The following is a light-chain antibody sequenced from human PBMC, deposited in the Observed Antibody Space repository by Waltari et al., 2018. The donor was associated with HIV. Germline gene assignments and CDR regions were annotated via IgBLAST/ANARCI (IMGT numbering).Light chain of an antibody. CDR1: QSISNRY. CDR2: GAS. Sequence: EIVLKQPPGTLSLFPGERATHSCRASQSISNRYLAWYQQKPGQAPRLLIYGASSRVTCIPDRFSGSGSGTDFTLTISRLEPEDLAVYYCQQYGSSPRTFGQGTKLEIK. CDR3: QQYGSSPRT. V-gene: IGKV3-20*01. J-gene: IGKJ2*01.